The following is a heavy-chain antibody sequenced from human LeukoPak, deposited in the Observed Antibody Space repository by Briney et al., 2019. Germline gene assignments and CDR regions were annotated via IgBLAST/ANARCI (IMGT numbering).Heavy chain of an antibody. CDR2: IDHTGIT. V-gene: IGHV4-59*01. CDR3: ARVGYYYDLAWFDP. CDR1: DDSITIYY. Sequence: SETLSLTCTVSDDSITIYYWSWIRQPPGKGLEWIGYIDHTGITNYNPSLNSRVTISRDTSKNHFSLELSSATAADTAVYYCARVGYYYDLAWFDPWGQGTLVTVSS. D-gene: IGHD3-22*01. J-gene: IGHJ5*02.